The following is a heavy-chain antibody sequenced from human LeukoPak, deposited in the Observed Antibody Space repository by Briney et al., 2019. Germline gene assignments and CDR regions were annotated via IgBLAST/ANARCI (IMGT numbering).Heavy chain of an antibody. J-gene: IGHJ4*02. D-gene: IGHD6-19*01. CDR3: ARGGWSLDS. CDR1: GGSISSSY. V-gene: IGHV4-59*01. CDR2: THNSGST. Sequence: PSETLSLTCTVSGGSISSSYWSRFRQSPGKGLEWIGYTHNSGSTNYHPSLKSRVTMSVDTAKNQFSLKLTSVTAADTAVYFCARGGWSLDSWGQGTLVTVSS.